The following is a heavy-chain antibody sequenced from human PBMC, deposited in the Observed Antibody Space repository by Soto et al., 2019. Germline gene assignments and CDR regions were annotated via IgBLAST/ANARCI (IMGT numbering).Heavy chain of an antibody. V-gene: IGHV1-18*04. Sequence: QVQLVQSGAEVKKPGASVKVSCKASGYTFTSYGISWVRQAPGQALEWMGWISAYNGNTNYAQKLQGRVTMTTDTSTSTAYMELRSLRSDDTAVYYCARADVVVVAAPYFDYWCQGTLVTVSS. J-gene: IGHJ4*02. CDR2: ISAYNGNT. CDR3: ARADVVVVAAPYFDY. CDR1: GYTFTSYG. D-gene: IGHD2-15*01.